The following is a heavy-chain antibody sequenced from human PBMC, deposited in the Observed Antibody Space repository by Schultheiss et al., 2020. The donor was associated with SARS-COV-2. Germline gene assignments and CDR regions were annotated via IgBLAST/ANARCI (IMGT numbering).Heavy chain of an antibody. V-gene: IGHV4-30-4*08. CDR3: ARVTGTTFYYYYGMDV. CDR2: IYYSGST. D-gene: IGHD1-7*01. CDR1: GGSISSSSYY. J-gene: IGHJ6*02. Sequence: SQTLSLTCTVSGGSISSSSYYWGWIRQPPGKGLEWIGYIYYSGSTYYNPSLKSRVTISVDRSKNQFSLKLSSVTAADTAVYYCARVTGTTFYYYYGMDVWGQGTTVTVSS.